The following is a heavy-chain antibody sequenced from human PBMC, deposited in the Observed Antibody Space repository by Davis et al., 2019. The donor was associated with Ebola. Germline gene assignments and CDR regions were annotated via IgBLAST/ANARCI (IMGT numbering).Heavy chain of an antibody. CDR1: GFTFSNAW. J-gene: IGHJ4*02. Sequence: GESLKISCAASGFTFSNAWMSWVRQAPGKGLEWVSAISGSGGSTYYADSVKGRFTISRDNSKNTLYLQMNSLRAEDTAVYYCAKDPVGYCSSTSCYPPKYWGQGTLVTVSS. D-gene: IGHD2-2*01. CDR2: ISGSGGST. V-gene: IGHV3-23*01. CDR3: AKDPVGYCSSTSCYPPKY.